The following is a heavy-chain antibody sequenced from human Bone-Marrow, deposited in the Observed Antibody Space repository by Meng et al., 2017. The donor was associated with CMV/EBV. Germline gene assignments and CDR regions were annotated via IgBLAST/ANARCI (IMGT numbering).Heavy chain of an antibody. CDR2: IKQDGSEK. CDR3: ARVGSSSSFASYYYYGMDV. D-gene: IGHD6-6*01. CDR1: GFTFSSYW. Sequence: GESLKISCAASGFTFSSYWMSWVRQAPGKGLEWVANIKQDGSEKYYVDSVKGRFTISRDNAKNSLYLQMNSLRAEDTAVYYCARVGSSSSFASYYYYGMDVWGQGTTVTVYS. V-gene: IGHV3-7*01. J-gene: IGHJ6*02.